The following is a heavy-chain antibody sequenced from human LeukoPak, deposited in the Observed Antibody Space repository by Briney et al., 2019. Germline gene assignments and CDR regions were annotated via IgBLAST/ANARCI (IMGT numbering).Heavy chain of an antibody. J-gene: IGHJ6*02. CDR2: IYNSVRT. CDR3: VRDLVATIDHYYYGMDV. D-gene: IGHD5-12*01. V-gene: IGHV4-61*01. Sequence: PSETLSLTCIVSGGSVSSGSYYWSWIRQPPGKGLEWIGYIYNSVRTNYNPSLKSRVTISVDTSKNQLSLKLSSVTAADTAVCFCVRDLVATIDHYYYGMDVWGQGTTVTVSS. CDR1: GGSVSSGSYY.